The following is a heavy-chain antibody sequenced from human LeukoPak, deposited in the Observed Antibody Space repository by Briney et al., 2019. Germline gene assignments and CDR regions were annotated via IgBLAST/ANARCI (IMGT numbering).Heavy chain of an antibody. J-gene: IGHJ4*02. CDR1: GGSISSYY. V-gene: IGHV4-59*12. CDR2: IYYSGST. Sequence: SETLSLTCTVSGGSISSYYWSWIRQPPGKGLEWIGYIYYSGSTNYNPSLKSQVTMSVDTSKNQFSLKVKSVTATDTAVYYCARESRRSYCNEYWGQGTLVTVSS. CDR3: ARESRRSYCNEY. D-gene: IGHD3-10*01.